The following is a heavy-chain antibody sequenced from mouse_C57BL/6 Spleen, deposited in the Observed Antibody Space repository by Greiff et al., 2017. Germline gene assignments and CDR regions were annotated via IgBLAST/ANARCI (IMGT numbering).Heavy chain of an antibody. V-gene: IGHV1-15*01. J-gene: IGHJ4*01. Sequence: QVQLQQSGAELVRPGASVTLSCKASGYTFTDYEMHWVKQTPVHGLEWIGAIDPETGGTAYNQKFKGKAILTADKSSSIAYMELRSLTSEDSAVYYCTRPLGDYWGQGTSVTVSS. CDR2: IDPETGGT. D-gene: IGHD3-1*01. CDR3: TRPLGDY. CDR1: GYTFTDYE.